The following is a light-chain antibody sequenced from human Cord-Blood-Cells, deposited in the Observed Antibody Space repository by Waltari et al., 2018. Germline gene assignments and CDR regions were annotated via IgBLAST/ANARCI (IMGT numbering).Light chain of an antibody. V-gene: IGLV3-25*03. CDR2: KDS. CDR3: QSADSSGTYVV. CDR1: PSPNQY. J-gene: IGLJ2*01. Sequence: SYELTQPPSVSVSPGHTASIPCPRYPSPNQYAYGYQQKQAQAPVLVIYKDSERPSGIPERFSGSSSGTTVTLTISGVQAEDEADYYCQSADSSGTYVVFGGGTKLTVL.